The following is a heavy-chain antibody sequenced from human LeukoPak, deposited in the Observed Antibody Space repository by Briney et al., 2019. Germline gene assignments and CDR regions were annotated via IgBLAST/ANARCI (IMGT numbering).Heavy chain of an antibody. CDR3: ARGTGITGRDFDY. CDR2: ISSSSSYI. V-gene: IGHV3-21*01. J-gene: IGHJ4*02. D-gene: IGHD1-20*01. Sequence: GGSLRLSCAASGFTFSSYSINWVRQAPGKGLEWVSCISSSSSYIYYADSVKGRFTISRDNSKNTLYLQMGSLRAEDMAVYYCARGTGITGRDFDYWGQGTLVTVSS. CDR1: GFTFSSYS.